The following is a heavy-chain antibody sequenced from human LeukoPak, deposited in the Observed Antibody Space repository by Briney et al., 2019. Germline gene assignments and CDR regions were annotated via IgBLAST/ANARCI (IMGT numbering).Heavy chain of an antibody. D-gene: IGHD3-10*01. CDR1: GGSISSYY. CDR2: IYYSGST. Sequence: SETPSLTCTVSGGSISSYYWSWIRQPPGKGLEWIGYIYYSGSTNYNPSLKSRVTISVDTSKNQFSLKLSSVTAVDTAVYYCARVDAWFGELFSWYFDLWGRGTLVTVSS. J-gene: IGHJ2*01. V-gene: IGHV4-59*01. CDR3: ARVDAWFGELFSWYFDL.